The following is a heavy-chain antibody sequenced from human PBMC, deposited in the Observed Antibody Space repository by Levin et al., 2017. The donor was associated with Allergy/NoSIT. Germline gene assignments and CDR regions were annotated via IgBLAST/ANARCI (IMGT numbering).Heavy chain of an antibody. V-gene: IGHV3-21*01. CDR3: AREPDY. CDR1: GFTFSDYP. J-gene: IGHJ4*02. CDR2: ISSTGTYI. Sequence: GGSLRLSCAASGFTFSDYPMNWVRQAPGKGLEWVSSISSTGTYIFYADSVKVRFTISRDNAKNSLYLQMNSLRVEDTAVYYCAREPDYWGQGIMVTVSS.